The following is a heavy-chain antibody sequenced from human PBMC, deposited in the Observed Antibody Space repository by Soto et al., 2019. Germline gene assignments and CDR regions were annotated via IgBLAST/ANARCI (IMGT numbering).Heavy chain of an antibody. V-gene: IGHV3-23*01. CDR3: AKDSRYPDENGY. CDR2: ISGSGGST. Sequence: GGSLRLSCAASGSTFSSYAMSWVRQAPGKGLEWVSAISGSGGSTYYADSVKGRFTISRDNSKNTLYLQMNSLRAEDTAVYYCAKDSRYPDENGYWGQGTLVTVSS. CDR1: GSTFSSYA. D-gene: IGHD2-8*01. J-gene: IGHJ4*02.